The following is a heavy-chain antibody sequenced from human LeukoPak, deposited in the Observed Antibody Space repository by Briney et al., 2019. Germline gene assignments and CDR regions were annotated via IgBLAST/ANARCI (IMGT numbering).Heavy chain of an antibody. J-gene: IGHJ4*02. Sequence: GGSLRLSCAASGFTFSSYSMSWVRQAPGKGLEWISAISGSGGSAGSTYYADSVKGRFTISRDNFKNTLYLQMNSRRAEDTAVYYCAKDQKNYYDNTGLDYWGQGTLVTVSS. V-gene: IGHV3-23*01. CDR2: ISGSGGSAGST. D-gene: IGHD3-22*01. CDR1: GFTFSSYS. CDR3: AKDQKNYYDNTGLDY.